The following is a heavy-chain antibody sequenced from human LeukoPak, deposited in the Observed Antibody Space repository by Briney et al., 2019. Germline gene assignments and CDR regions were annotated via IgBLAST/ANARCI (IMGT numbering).Heavy chain of an antibody. J-gene: IGHJ6*02. CDR2: IIPIFGTA. CDR1: GGTFGSYA. CDR3: ARGVVEYYYGMDV. V-gene: IGHV1-69*13. Sequence: SVTVSCKASGGTFGSYAISWVRQAPGEGLEWMGGIIPIFGTANYAQKFEGRVTITADESTSTAYMELSSLRSEDTAVYYCARGVVEYYYGMDVWGQGTTVTVSS. D-gene: IGHD2-15*01.